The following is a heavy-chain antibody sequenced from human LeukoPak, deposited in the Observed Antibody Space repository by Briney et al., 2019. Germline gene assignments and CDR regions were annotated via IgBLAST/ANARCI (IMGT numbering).Heavy chain of an antibody. CDR3: ARDLDSSGYYSNWFDP. J-gene: IGHJ5*02. Sequence: PSQTLSLTCTVSGGSISSGSYYWSWIRQPAGQGLEWIGRIYTSGSTNYNPSLKSRVTISVDPSKNQFSLKLSSVTAADTAVYYCARDLDSSGYYSNWFDPWGQGTLVTVSS. D-gene: IGHD3-22*01. V-gene: IGHV4-61*02. CDR1: GGSISSGSYY. CDR2: IYTSGST.